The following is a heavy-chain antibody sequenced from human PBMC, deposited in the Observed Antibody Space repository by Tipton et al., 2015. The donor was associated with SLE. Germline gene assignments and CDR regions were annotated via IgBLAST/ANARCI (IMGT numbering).Heavy chain of an antibody. Sequence: QLVQSGAEVKKPGASVKVSCKASGYTFTSYGISWVRQAPGQGLEWMGWISAYNGNTYYAQKFQGRVTMTTDTSTSTAYMELRSLRSDDTAVYYCAREYSSGYYYHGWFGPWGQGTLVTVSS. CDR1: GYTFTSYG. CDR2: ISAYNGNT. J-gene: IGHJ5*02. V-gene: IGHV1-18*01. D-gene: IGHD3-22*01. CDR3: AREYSSGYYYHGWFGP.